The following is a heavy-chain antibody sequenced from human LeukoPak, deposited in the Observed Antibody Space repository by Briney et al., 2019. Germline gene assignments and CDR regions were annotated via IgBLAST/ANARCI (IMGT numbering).Heavy chain of an antibody. J-gene: IGHJ4*02. Sequence: GGSLRLSCAASEFDFSSHAMTWVRQAPGKGLEWVSSISSSSSYIYYADSVKGRFTISRDNAKNSLYLQMNSLRAEDTAVYYCARDLLYDSSGYYLPFDYWGQGTLVTVSS. CDR1: EFDFSSHA. CDR2: ISSSSSYI. CDR3: ARDLLYDSSGYYLPFDY. V-gene: IGHV3-21*01. D-gene: IGHD3-22*01.